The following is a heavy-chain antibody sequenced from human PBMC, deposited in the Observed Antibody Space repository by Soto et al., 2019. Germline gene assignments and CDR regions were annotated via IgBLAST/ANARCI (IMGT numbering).Heavy chain of an antibody. Sequence: GGSLRLSCAASGFTFSSYAMSWVRQAPGKGLEWVSAISGSGGSTYYADSVKGRLTISRDNSKNTLYLQMNSLRAEDTAVYYCAKGDTAMLQSILDYWGQGTLVTVSS. CDR3: AKGDTAMLQSILDY. CDR1: GFTFSSYA. CDR2: ISGSGGST. D-gene: IGHD5-18*01. J-gene: IGHJ4*02. V-gene: IGHV3-23*01.